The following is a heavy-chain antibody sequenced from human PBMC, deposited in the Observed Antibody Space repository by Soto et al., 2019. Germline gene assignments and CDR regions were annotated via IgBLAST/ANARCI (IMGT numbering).Heavy chain of an antibody. CDR1: GFTFNNYW. CDR3: VRDEGWGGDY. V-gene: IGHV3-7*05. D-gene: IGHD3-10*01. CDR2: IKQDGSKK. Sequence: GSLRLSCAGSGFTFNNYWMNWVRQAPGKGLEWVASIKQDGSKKYYVDSVKGRFTISRDNAQNSLYLQMNSLRAEDTAIYYCVRDEGWGGDYWGQGTLVTVSS. J-gene: IGHJ4*02.